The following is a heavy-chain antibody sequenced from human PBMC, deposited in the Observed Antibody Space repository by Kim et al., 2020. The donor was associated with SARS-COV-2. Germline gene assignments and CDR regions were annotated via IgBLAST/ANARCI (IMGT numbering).Heavy chain of an antibody. D-gene: IGHD3-22*01. J-gene: IGHJ4*02. CDR2: VYPADSEA. V-gene: IGHV5-51*01. CDR3: ARRMPDSSGPDV. Sequence: GESLKISCKGSGYRLRTDWIAWVRQMPGKGLEWMGTVYPADSEAKYSPSFRGQVTISADTSANSAYLQWDTLKTSDSAKYYCARRMPDSSGPDVWGQGTL. CDR1: GYRLRTDW.